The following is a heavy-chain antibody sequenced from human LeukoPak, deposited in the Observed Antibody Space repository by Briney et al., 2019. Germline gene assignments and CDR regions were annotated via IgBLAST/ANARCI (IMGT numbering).Heavy chain of an antibody. CDR2: MNPNSGNT. CDR3: ARDLDEQQLDWDTTTGIMDP. J-gene: IGHJ5*02. D-gene: IGHD6-13*01. V-gene: IGHV1-8*01. CDR1: GYTFTSYD. Sequence: GASVKVSCKASGYTFTSYDINWVRQATGQGLEWMGWMNPNSGNTGYAQKFQGRVTMTRNTSISTAYMELSSLRSEDTAVYYCARDLDEQQLDWDTTTGIMDPWGQGTLVTVSS.